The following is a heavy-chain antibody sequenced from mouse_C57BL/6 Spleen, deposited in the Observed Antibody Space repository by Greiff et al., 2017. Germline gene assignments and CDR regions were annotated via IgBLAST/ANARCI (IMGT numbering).Heavy chain of an antibody. Sequence: VQLQQSGPELVKPGASVKISCKASGYAFSSSWMNWVKQRPGKGLEWIGRIYPGGGDTNYNGKFKGKATLTEDKSTSTAYMQLSSLTSEDSAVYFCAGAQAPALAYWGQGTLVTVSA. V-gene: IGHV1-82*01. J-gene: IGHJ3*01. D-gene: IGHD3-2*02. CDR1: GYAFSSSW. CDR3: AGAQAPALAY. CDR2: IYPGGGDT.